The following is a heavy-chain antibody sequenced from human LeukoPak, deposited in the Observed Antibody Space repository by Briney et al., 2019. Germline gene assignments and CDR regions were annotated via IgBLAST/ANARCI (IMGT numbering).Heavy chain of an antibody. CDR3: AKGSGLNLPLGSFDY. CDR2: ISSSGSTI. J-gene: IGHJ4*02. V-gene: IGHV3-11*04. D-gene: IGHD5-12*01. CDR1: GFTFSDYY. Sequence: GRSLRLSCAASGFTFSDYYMSWIRQAPGKGLEWVSYISSSGSTIYYADSVKGRFTISRDNSKNTLYLQMNSLRAEDTAVYYCAKGSGLNLPLGSFDYWGQGTLVTVSS.